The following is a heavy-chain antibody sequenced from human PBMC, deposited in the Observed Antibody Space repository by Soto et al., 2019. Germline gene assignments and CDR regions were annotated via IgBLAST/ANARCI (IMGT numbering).Heavy chain of an antibody. D-gene: IGHD6-13*01. CDR1: GDSISTNSYS. Sequence: PSETLSLTCTVSGDSISTNSYSWGWIRQPPGQGLEWIGLFYYSGSTHYNPSLKSRLTVSVDTSKNQFSLKLSSVTAADTAVYYCARDLKAGDAFDIWGQGTMVTV. J-gene: IGHJ3*02. CDR2: FYYSGST. V-gene: IGHV4-39*07. CDR3: ARDLKAGDAFDI.